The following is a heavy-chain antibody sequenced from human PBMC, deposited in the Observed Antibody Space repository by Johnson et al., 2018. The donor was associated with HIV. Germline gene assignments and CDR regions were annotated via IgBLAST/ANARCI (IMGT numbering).Heavy chain of an antibody. J-gene: IGHJ3*02. V-gene: IGHV3-15*05. CDR2: VKSKTDGGTI. CDR3: ARDRAGFDI. Sequence: VQLVESGGGLVKPGGSLRLSCAASGFTFSDAWMNWVRQAPGKGLEWVGRVKSKTDGGTIDYDEPVKGRFSISRDGSKNTLYLQMNSLRAEDTSLYYCARDRAGFDIWGQGTMVTVSS. D-gene: IGHD6-19*01. CDR1: GFTFSDAW.